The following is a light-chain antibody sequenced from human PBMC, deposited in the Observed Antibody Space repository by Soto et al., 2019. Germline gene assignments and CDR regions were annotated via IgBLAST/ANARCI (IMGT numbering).Light chain of an antibody. Sequence: EIVMTQSPATLSVSPGESATLSCRASQSISSELAWYQQKPGQPPRLLIYGASTRATGVPARFTGSGSGSACTLTICGRQSEDFAVYYCQQGNNWPLTFSQGTRLEI. CDR1: QSISSE. J-gene: IGKJ2*01. V-gene: IGKV3-15*01. CDR3: QQGNNWPLT. CDR2: GAS.